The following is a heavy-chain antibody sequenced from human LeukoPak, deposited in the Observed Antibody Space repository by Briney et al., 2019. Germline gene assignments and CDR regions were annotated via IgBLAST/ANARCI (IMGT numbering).Heavy chain of an antibody. CDR2: MNPSDGST. CDR1: GYTFTSNY. J-gene: IGHJ4*02. D-gene: IGHD6-13*01. V-gene: IGHV1-46*01. CDR3: TILSSSFFDY. Sequence: ASVKVSCKASGYTFTSNYMNWVRQAPGQGLEWMGIMNPSDGSTTYAQKFQGRVSMTRDTSTSTVYMELSSLRSEDTAVYYCTILSSSFFDYWGQGTLVTVSS.